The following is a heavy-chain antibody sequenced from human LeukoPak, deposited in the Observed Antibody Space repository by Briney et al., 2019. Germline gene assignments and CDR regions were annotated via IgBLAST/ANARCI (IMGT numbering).Heavy chain of an antibody. J-gene: IGHJ4*02. CDR3: ARDLGSEY. V-gene: IGHV4-61*02. D-gene: IGHD3-10*01. CDR2: IYTSGST. Sequence: SQTLSLTCTVSGGSVSSGDYYWSWSRQPAGKGLEWIGRIYTSGSTNYNPSLKSRVTISVDTSKNQFSLKLTSVTAADTAVYYCARDLGSEYWGQGTLVTVSS. CDR1: GGSVSSGDYY.